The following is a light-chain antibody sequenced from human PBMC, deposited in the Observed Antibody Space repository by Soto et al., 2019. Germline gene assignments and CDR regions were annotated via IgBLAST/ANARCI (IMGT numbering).Light chain of an antibody. CDR3: AAWEDPLKRYV. Sequence: QFVLPPPPSASETPGPTVSISCSGSNSNIASNTVNWYQHLPGTAPKPLIYYNNQRPSGVPVRFSGPTSGTSASLAISGLQSEDESDYYCAAWEDPLKRYVFGTGTKVTVL. CDR1: NSNIASNT. J-gene: IGLJ1*01. CDR2: YNN. V-gene: IGLV1-44*01.